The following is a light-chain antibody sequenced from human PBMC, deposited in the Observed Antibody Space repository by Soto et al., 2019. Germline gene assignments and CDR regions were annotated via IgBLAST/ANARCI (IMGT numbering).Light chain of an antibody. CDR3: QQRSDWWT. CDR1: QSVSNY. J-gene: IGKJ1*01. V-gene: IGKV3-11*01. CDR2: DAS. Sequence: EIVLTQSPATLSLSPGERATLSCRASQSVSNYLAWFQQKPGQAPRLLIYDASNRATGVPARFSGSGSGTDFTLTISSVEPEDFAVYYCQQRSDWWTFGQGTKVEIK.